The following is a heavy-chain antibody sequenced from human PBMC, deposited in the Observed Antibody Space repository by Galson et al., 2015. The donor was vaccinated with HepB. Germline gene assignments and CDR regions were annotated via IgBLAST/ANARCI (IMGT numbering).Heavy chain of an antibody. CDR2: INNNGGKT. D-gene: IGHD2-8*01. CDR3: ARDPNHCTNTTCNGLVYFDY. Sequence: SLRLSCAASGFPFSTYAMSWVRQAPGKGLEWLSTINNNGGKTNYADSVKGRLTISRDNSKNTLYLRINSLRAEDTAVYYCARDPNHCTNTTCNGLVYFDYWGQGTLFIVSS. V-gene: IGHV3-23*01. CDR1: GFPFSTYA. J-gene: IGHJ4*02.